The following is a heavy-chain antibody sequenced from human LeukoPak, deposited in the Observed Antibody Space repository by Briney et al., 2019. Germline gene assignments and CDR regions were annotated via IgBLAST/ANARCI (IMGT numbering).Heavy chain of an antibody. Sequence: TGGSLRLSCAVSGLTFSSFPMPWVRQAPGKGLECVSSISSNGGDTYYANSVKGRFTISRDNSKNTLYLQMGSLRAEDTAVYYCARRRGGWYFDYWGQGTLVTVSS. D-gene: IGHD6-19*01. J-gene: IGHJ4*02. CDR3: ARRRGGWYFDY. CDR1: GLTFSSFP. V-gene: IGHV3-64*01. CDR2: ISSNGGDT.